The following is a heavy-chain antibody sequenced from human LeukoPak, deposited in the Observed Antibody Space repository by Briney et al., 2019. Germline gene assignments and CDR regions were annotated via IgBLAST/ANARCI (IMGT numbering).Heavy chain of an antibody. Sequence: GGSLGLSCTASGFTFGDYAMSWVRQAPGKGLEWVGFIRSKAYGGTTEYAASVKGRFTISRDDSKSFAYLQMNSLKTEDTAVYYCTRDPRGSYGPDAFDIWGQGTMVTVSS. D-gene: IGHD1-26*01. V-gene: IGHV3-49*04. CDR1: GFTFGDYA. J-gene: IGHJ3*02. CDR3: TRDPRGSYGPDAFDI. CDR2: IRSKAYGGTT.